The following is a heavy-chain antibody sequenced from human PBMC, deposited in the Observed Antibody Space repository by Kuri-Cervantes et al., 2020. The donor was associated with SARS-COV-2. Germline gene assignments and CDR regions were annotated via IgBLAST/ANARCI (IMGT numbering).Heavy chain of an antibody. CDR3: ARDRRLSDIVVVPAAYGMDV. Sequence: GSLRLSCTVSGGSITGYYWSWIRQTPGKGLEWIGYIYYSGSTNYNPSLKSRVTISVDTSKNQFSLKLSSVTAADTAVYYCARDRRLSDIVVVPAAYGMDVWGQGTTVTVSS. D-gene: IGHD2-2*01. V-gene: IGHV4-59*01. CDR2: IYYSGST. J-gene: IGHJ6*02. CDR1: GGSITGYY.